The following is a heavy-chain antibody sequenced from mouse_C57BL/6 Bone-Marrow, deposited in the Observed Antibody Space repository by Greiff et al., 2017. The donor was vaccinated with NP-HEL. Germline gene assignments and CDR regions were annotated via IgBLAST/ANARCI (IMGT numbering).Heavy chain of an antibody. J-gene: IGHJ4*01. CDR3: AREEASFYYGIHYYAMDY. CDR1: GYTFTSYW. Sequence: QVQLQQPGAELVKPGASVKMSCKASGYTFTSYWITWVKQRPGQGLEWIGDIYPGSGSTNYNEKFKSKATLTVDTSSSTAYMQLSSLTSEDSAVYYCAREEASFYYGIHYYAMDYWGQGTSVTVSS. V-gene: IGHV1-55*01. D-gene: IGHD2-1*01. CDR2: IYPGSGST.